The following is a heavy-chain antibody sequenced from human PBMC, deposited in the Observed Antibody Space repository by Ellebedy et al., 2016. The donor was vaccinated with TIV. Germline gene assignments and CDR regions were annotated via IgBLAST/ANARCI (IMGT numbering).Heavy chain of an antibody. CDR1: GGSISSGDYY. CDR3: ARGGDGYIHY. Sequence: MPSETLSLTCTVSGGSISSGDYYRSWIRQPPGKGLEWIVYIYYSGNTYHNPSLKSRVTISVDTSKNQFSLKLSSVTAADTAVYYCARGGDGYIHYWGQGTLVTVSS. V-gene: IGHV4-30-4*01. CDR2: IYYSGNT. J-gene: IGHJ4*02. D-gene: IGHD5-24*01.